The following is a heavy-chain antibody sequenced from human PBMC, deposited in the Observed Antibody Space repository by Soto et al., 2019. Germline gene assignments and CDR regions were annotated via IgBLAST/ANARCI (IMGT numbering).Heavy chain of an antibody. CDR2: IYYSGST. CDR3: AGRIAVAGKTSPRFDY. D-gene: IGHD6-19*01. V-gene: IGHV4-39*07. Sequence: PSETLSLTCTVSGGSISSSSSYWGWIRQPPGKGLEWIGYIYYSGSTNYNPSLKSRVTISVDTSKNQFSLKLSSVTAADTAVYYCAGRIAVAGKTSPRFDYWGQGTLVTVSS. CDR1: GGSISSSSSY. J-gene: IGHJ4*02.